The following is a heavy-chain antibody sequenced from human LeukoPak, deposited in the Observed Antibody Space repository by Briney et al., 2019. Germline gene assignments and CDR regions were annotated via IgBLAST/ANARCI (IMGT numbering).Heavy chain of an antibody. CDR1: GGSISSYY. CDR3: ARAHRQLERLGRYYFDY. Sequence: PSETLSLTCTVSGGSISSYYWSWIRQPAGKGLEWIGRIHTSGSTNYNPSLKSRVTMSVDTSKNQFSLKLSSVTAADTAVYYCARAHRQLERLGRYYFDYWGQGTLVTVSS. V-gene: IGHV4-4*07. J-gene: IGHJ4*02. CDR2: IHTSGST. D-gene: IGHD1-1*01.